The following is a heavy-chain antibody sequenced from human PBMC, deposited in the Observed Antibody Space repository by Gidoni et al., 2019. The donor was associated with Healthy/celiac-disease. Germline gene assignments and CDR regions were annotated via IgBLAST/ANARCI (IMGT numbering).Heavy chain of an antibody. Sequence: VQLVQSGAEVKKPGASVKGSCKASGYTFTSSGSSWVRQASGQGLEWMGWISADNGNTNYAQKLQGRVTMTTDPSTSTVYIELRSLRSDDTAVYYCARVMRYYDSSGYYYEFDYWGQGTLVTVSS. CDR2: ISADNGNT. D-gene: IGHD3-22*01. V-gene: IGHV1-18*01. CDR1: GYTFTSSG. J-gene: IGHJ4*02. CDR3: ARVMRYYDSSGYYYEFDY.